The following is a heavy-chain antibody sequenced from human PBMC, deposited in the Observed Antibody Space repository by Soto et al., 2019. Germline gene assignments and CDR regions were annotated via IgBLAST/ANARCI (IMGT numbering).Heavy chain of an antibody. CDR2: ISYDGSNK. CDR3: AKDLMITFGGVIA. CDR1: GFTLSSYG. J-gene: IGHJ5*02. D-gene: IGHD3-16*02. V-gene: IGHV3-30*18. Sequence: HPGGSLRLSCAASGFTLSSYGMHWVRQAPGKGLEWVAVISYDGSNKYYADSVKGRFTISRDNSKNTLYLQMNSLRAEDTAVYYCAKDLMITFGGVIAWGQGTLVTVSS.